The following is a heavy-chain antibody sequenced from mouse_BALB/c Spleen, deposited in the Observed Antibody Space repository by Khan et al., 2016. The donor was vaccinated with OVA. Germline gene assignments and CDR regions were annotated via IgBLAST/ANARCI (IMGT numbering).Heavy chain of an antibody. J-gene: IGHJ3*01. V-gene: IGHV5-6*01. D-gene: IGHD1-1*01. CDR2: ISSGGSYT. Sequence: EVQLVESGGDLVKPGGSLKLSCAASGFTFSTYGMSWVRQTPEKRLEWVATISSGGSYTYYFDSVKGRFTISRDNAKNTLYLHMNSLKTEDTAMYYCARLAYYYDSEGFAYWGQGTLVTVSA. CDR3: ARLAYYYDSEGFAY. CDR1: GFTFSTYG.